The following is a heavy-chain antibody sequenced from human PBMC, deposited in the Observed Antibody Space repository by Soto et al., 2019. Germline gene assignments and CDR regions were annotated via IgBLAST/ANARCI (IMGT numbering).Heavy chain of an antibody. CDR2: ISYDGSNK. V-gene: IGHV3-30-3*01. D-gene: IGHD3-22*01. CDR1: GFTFSSYA. J-gene: IGHJ4*02. Sequence: SLRLSCTASGFTFSSYAMHWVRQAPGKGLEWVAVISYDGSNKYYADSVKGRFTISRDNSKNTLYLQMNSLRAEDTAVYYCAREMYYYDSSGYYEWGQGTLVTVSS. CDR3: AREMYYYDSSGYYE.